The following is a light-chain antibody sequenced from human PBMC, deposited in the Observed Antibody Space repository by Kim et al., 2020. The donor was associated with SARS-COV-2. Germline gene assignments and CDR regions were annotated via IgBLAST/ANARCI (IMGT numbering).Light chain of an antibody. Sequence: PGQSTPLPCRASQSVRSSYLAWSQQKPGQAPRRLIYGASSRATGIPDRFSGSGSGTDFTLTIRRLEPEDVAVYYCQQYGSSPPITFGQGTRLEIK. CDR2: GAS. CDR1: QSVRSSY. J-gene: IGKJ5*01. V-gene: IGKV3-20*01. CDR3: QQYGSSPPIT.